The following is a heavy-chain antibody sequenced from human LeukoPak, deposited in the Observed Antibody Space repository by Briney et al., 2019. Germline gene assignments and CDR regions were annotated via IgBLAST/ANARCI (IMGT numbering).Heavy chain of an antibody. D-gene: IGHD5-18*01. CDR2: IYPGDSHT. J-gene: IGHJ4*02. CDR1: GYSFTGYW. V-gene: IGHV5-51*01. CDR3: ARSPDTIYFDS. Sequence: PGESLKISCKGSGYSFTGYWIGWVRPMPGKGLEWMGIIYPGDSHTTYSPSFQGQVTISVDKSINTAYLQWSSLKASDTAMYYCARSPDTIYFDSWGQGTLVTVSS.